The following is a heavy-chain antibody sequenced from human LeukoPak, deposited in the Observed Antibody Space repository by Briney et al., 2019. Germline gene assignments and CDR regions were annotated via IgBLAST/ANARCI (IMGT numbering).Heavy chain of an antibody. CDR3: ARDSGIQLRLRWYFDL. D-gene: IGHD5-18*01. CDR1: GFTFSSYG. Sequence: PGGSLRLSCAAAGFTFSSYGMHWVRQAPGKGLEWVAVIWYDGSNTYYADSVKGRFTISRDGSENTLYLQVNGLRAEDTAVYYCARDSGIQLRLRWYFDLWGRGTLVTVAS. V-gene: IGHV3-33*01. J-gene: IGHJ2*01. CDR2: IWYDGSNT.